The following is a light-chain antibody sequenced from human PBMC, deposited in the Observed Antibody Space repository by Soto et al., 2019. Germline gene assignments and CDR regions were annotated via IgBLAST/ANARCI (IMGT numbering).Light chain of an antibody. CDR3: QSYDSRVSGAV. CDR1: SSNIGAGYD. Sequence: HSVLTQPPSVSGAPGQRVTISCTGSSSNIGAGYDVHWYQQLPGTAPKLLIYGNNNRPSGVPDRFSGSKSGTSASLAITGLQAEDEADYYCQSYDSRVSGAVFGGGTKLTVL. V-gene: IGLV1-40*01. J-gene: IGLJ2*01. CDR2: GNN.